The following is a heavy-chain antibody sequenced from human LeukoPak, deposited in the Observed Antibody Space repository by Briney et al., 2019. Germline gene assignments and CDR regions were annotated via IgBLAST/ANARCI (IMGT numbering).Heavy chain of an antibody. CDR3: ARGRSGAPLLAEFDY. D-gene: IGHD1-26*01. V-gene: IGHV1-8*03. CDR2: MNPKSGNT. J-gene: IGHJ4*02. CDR1: GYTFTTFY. Sequence: ASVKVSCKASGYTFTTFYIHWVRQAPGQGLEWMGWMNPKSGNTGYPQKFQGRVTITRDTPTSTAYMEVSSLRSEDTAVYYCARGRSGAPLLAEFDYWGQGTLVTVSS.